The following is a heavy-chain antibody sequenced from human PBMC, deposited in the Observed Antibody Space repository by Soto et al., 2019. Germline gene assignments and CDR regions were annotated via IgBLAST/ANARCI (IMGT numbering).Heavy chain of an antibody. CDR1: GGSISSGGYY. V-gene: IGHV4-31*03. CDR3: AAYGEKWFPLGG. J-gene: IGHJ4*02. D-gene: IGHD3-22*01. Sequence: QVQLQESGPGLVKPSQTLSLTCTVSGGSISSGGYYWSWIRQHPGKGLEWIGYIYYSGSTYYNPSLRRRVTISVDTSKNQFALKLVFVTAADTAVYYCAAYGEKWFPLGGWCQGTLVTVSS. CDR2: IYYSGST.